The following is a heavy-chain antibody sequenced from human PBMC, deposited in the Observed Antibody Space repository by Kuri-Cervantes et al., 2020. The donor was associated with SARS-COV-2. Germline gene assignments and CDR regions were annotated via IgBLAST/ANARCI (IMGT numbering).Heavy chain of an antibody. D-gene: IGHD2-2*02. CDR1: GGSISDYS. V-gene: IGHV4-34*01. CDR3: ARGREGVEPATVLGLGFYYYYFMDV. J-gene: IGHJ6*03. Sequence: SETLSLTCAVFGGSISDYSWRWIRQPPEKGLEWIGDINHSGNANYNPSFKSRVTISVDTSKNQFSLRLSSVIAADTAVYYCARGREGVEPATVLGLGFYYYYFMDVWGRGTTVTVSS. CDR2: INHSGNA.